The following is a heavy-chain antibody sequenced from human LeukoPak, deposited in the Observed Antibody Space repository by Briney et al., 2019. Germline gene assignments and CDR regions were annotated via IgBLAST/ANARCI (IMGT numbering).Heavy chain of an antibody. Sequence: PGGSLRLSCAASGFTFSSYAMSWVRQAPGKGLEWVSAISGSGGSTYYADSVKGRFTISGDNSKNTLYLQMNSLRAEDTAVYYCAKGSTLVPRYYYYYGMDVWGQGTTVTVSS. CDR2: ISGSGGST. CDR1: GFTFSSYA. J-gene: IGHJ6*02. D-gene: IGHD6-13*01. V-gene: IGHV3-23*01. CDR3: AKGSTLVPRYYYYYGMDV.